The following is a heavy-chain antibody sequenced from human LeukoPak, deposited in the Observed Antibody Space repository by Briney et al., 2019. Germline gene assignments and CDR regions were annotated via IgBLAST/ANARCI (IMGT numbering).Heavy chain of an antibody. Sequence: ASVHVSRQASGCTFTKYVISGLGQPAARGGAWVGWISPTSGGTNYAQKFQGRVTMTRETSINTAYMELIRLRSDDTAVYYCAREAYASGSFRADYYYMDVWGKGTTVTISS. CDR2: ISPTSGGT. CDR3: AREAYASGSFRADYYYMDV. J-gene: IGHJ6*03. CDR1: GCTFTKYV. D-gene: IGHD3-10*01. V-gene: IGHV1-2*02.